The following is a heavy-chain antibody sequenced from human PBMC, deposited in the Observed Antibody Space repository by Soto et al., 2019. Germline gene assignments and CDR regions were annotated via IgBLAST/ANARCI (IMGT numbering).Heavy chain of an antibody. J-gene: IGHJ5*02. Sequence: GGSLRLSCAASGFTFSSYGMHWVRQAPGKGLEWVAVISYDGSNKYYADSVKGRFTISRDNSKNTLYLQMNSLRAEDTAVYYCAKDLEQQLVSYNWFDPWGQGTLVTVSS. CDR3: AKDLEQQLVSYNWFDP. D-gene: IGHD6-13*01. CDR2: ISYDGSNK. V-gene: IGHV3-30*18. CDR1: GFTFSSYG.